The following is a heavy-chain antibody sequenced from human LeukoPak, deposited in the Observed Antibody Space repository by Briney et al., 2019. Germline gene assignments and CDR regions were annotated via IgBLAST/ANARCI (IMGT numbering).Heavy chain of an antibody. CDR1: GFTFSSYA. Sequence: GGSLRLSCSASGFTFSSYAMHWVRQAPGKGLEYVSAISSNGGSTYFADSVKGRFTISRDNSKNSLYLQMNSLRAEDTAVYYCAREYCSGGSCYEIDYWGQGTLVTVSS. CDR2: ISSNGGST. D-gene: IGHD2-15*01. CDR3: AREYCSGGSCYEIDY. J-gene: IGHJ4*02. V-gene: IGHV3-64*04.